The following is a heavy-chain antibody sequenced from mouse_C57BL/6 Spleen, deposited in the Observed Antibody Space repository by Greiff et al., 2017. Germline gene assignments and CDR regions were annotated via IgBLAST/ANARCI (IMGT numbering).Heavy chain of an antibody. CDR3: ARRIYYDYADYYAMDY. CDR1: GYTFTDYY. J-gene: IGHJ4*01. D-gene: IGHD2-4*01. Sequence: EVQLQQSGPELVKPGASVKISCKASGYTFTDYYMNWVKQSHGKSLEWIGDINPNNGGTSYNQKFKGKATLTVDKSSSTAYMELRSLTSEDSAVYYCARRIYYDYADYYAMDYWGQGTSVTVSS. CDR2: INPNNGGT. V-gene: IGHV1-26*01.